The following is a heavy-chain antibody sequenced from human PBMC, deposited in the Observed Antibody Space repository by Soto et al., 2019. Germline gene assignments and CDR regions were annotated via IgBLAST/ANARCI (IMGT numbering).Heavy chain of an antibody. CDR1: GFAFSSYA. J-gene: IGHJ4*02. Sequence: PGGSLRLSCAASGFAFSSYAIHWVRRAPGKGLEWVAVISYDASNKYYADSVKGRFTISRDNSKKTVYLQMSSLRAEDTAVYYCARPFSSGWYGDFDYWGQGTLVTVSS. D-gene: IGHD6-19*01. CDR2: ISYDASNK. CDR3: ARPFSSGWYGDFDY. V-gene: IGHV3-30-3*01.